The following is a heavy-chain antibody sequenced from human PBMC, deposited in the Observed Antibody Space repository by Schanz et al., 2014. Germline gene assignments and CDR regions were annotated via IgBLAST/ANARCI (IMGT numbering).Heavy chain of an antibody. CDR1: GFTFSSYS. V-gene: IGHV3-66*04. J-gene: IGHJ4*02. CDR2: IFTDGRT. D-gene: IGHD6-13*01. Sequence: EVQLVESGGGLVQPGGSLRLSCTASGFTFSSYSMNWVRQAPGRGLEWVSIIFTDGRTYYADSVKGRFTISRDSSKNTLFLQMNSLRVEDTAVYFCVSQTGSPNYWGQGTLVTVSS. CDR3: VSQTGSPNY.